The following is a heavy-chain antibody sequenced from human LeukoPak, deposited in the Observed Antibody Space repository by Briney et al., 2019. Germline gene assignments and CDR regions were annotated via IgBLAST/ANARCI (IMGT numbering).Heavy chain of an antibody. Sequence: SETLSLTCTVSLGSISSYYWSWIRQPAGKGLEWIGRIYTSGSTNYNPSLKSRVTMSADTSKNQFSLRLTSVTAADTAMYYCARDTWGSGYHDVFDIWGQGTMVTVSS. D-gene: IGHD3-22*01. CDR2: IYTSGST. CDR1: LGSISSYY. CDR3: ARDTWGSGYHDVFDI. J-gene: IGHJ3*02. V-gene: IGHV4-4*07.